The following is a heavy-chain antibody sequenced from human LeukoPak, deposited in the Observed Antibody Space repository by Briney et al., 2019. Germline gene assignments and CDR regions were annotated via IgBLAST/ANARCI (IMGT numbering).Heavy chain of an antibody. Sequence: GGSLRLSCAASGFTFSSYAMHWVRQAPGKGLEWVAVISYDGSNKYYADSVKGRFTISRDNSKNTLYLQMNSLRAEDTAVYYCARGLYYYDSSGYYYWGQGTLVTVSS. CDR2: ISYDGSNK. J-gene: IGHJ4*02. V-gene: IGHV3-30-3*01. CDR1: GFTFSSYA. CDR3: ARGLYYYDSSGYYY. D-gene: IGHD3-22*01.